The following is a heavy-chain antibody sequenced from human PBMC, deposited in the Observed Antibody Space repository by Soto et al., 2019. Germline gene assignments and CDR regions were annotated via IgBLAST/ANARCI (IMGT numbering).Heavy chain of an antibody. CDR1: GFTFSSYW. CDR2: LNSDGSAT. V-gene: IGHV3-74*01. D-gene: IGHD5-18*01. Sequence: EVQLVESGGGLVQPGESLRLSCAASGFTFSSYWMHWVRKAPGKGLVWVSRLNSDGSATTYADSVKGRFTISRDNVKNTLYLQMNSLRAEDTAVYFCARDTQLWRLDSWGQGSRVTVSS. CDR3: ARDTQLWRLDS. J-gene: IGHJ4*02.